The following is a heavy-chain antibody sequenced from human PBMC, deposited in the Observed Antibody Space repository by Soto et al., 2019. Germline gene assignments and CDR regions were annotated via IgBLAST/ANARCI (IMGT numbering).Heavy chain of an antibody. CDR3: AQNVDGSAFEY. CDR1: GFTFSNYG. CDR2: ISYDGNDR. J-gene: IGHJ4*02. V-gene: IGHV3-30*03. Sequence: QVQLVESGGGVVEPGRSLTVSCAATGFTFSNYGMHWVRQPPGKGLEWVAVISYDGNDRYYPDSVKGRFTISRDKSKKTLYLQTSSLRAEDMAVYYCAQNVDGSAFEYWGQGTLVTVSS.